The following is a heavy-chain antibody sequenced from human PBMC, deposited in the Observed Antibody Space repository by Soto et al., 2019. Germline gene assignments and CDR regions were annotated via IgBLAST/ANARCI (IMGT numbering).Heavy chain of an antibody. D-gene: IGHD2-2*01. V-gene: IGHV1-69*09. CDR3: AAPACAATWCSTSHTLDH. J-gene: IGHJ4*02. Sequence: QVQLVQSGAEVKKPESSVKVSCKTSGGTFVRHVISWVRQAPGQGPEWMGKINPLSGIPNYAQKFQDRVTFTADTDSSTAYMELSSLRSDDTDVYYCAAPACAATWCSTSHTLDHWGQGTLVTVSS. CDR1: GGTFVRHV. CDR2: INPLSGIP.